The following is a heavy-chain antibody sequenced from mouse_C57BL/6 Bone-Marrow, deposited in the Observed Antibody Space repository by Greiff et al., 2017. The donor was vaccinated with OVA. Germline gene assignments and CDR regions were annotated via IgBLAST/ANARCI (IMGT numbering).Heavy chain of an antibody. J-gene: IGHJ1*03. V-gene: IGHV3-6*01. CDR2: ISYDGSN. CDR1: GYSITSGYY. D-gene: IGHD2-2*01. CDR3: AREGYDDWYIDV. Sequence: EVKLMESGPGLVKPSQSLSLTCSVTGYSITSGYYWNWIRQFPGNKLEWMGYISYDGSNNYNPSLKNRISITRDTSKNQFFLKLNSVTTEDTATYYCAREGYDDWYIDVWGTGTTVTVSS.